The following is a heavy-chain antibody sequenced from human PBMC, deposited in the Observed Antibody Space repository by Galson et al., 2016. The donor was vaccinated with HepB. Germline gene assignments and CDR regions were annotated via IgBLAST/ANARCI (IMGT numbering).Heavy chain of an antibody. CDR3: AKDMGSSGYYTFDH. CDR1: GFTFSSYG. CDR2: KSFDGSNE. Sequence: SLRLSCAASGFTFSSYGMHWVRQAPGEGLEWVAGKSFDGSNEYYADSVKGRFTISRDNPKHTLYLEMNNLRPEDTAVYFCAKDMGSSGYYTFDHWGQGTLVTVSS. D-gene: IGHD3-22*01. J-gene: IGHJ4*02. V-gene: IGHV3-30*18.